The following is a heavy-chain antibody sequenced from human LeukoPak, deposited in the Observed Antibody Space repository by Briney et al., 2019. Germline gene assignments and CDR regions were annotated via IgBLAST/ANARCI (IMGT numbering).Heavy chain of an antibody. CDR1: AYTFTGYY. CDR2: INPDSGGT. V-gene: IGHV1-2*02. D-gene: IGHD6-19*01. Sequence: GASVKVSCKASAYTFTGYYMHWVRQAPGQGLEWMGWINPDSGGTNYAQKFQGRVTMTRDTSISTAYMEVSRLRSDDTAVYYCAREGSGWYGNFDYWGQVTLVTVSS. J-gene: IGHJ4*02. CDR3: AREGSGWYGNFDY.